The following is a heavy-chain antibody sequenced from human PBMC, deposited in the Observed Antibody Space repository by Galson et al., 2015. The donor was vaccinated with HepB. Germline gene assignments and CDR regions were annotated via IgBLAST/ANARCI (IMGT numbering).Heavy chain of an antibody. D-gene: IGHD2-2*02. J-gene: IGHJ3*02. CDR1: GYTFTSYG. CDR2: ISAYNGNT. Sequence: SVKVSCKASGYTFTSYGISWVRQAPGQGLEWMGWISAYNGNTNYAQKLQGRVTMTTDTSTSTAYMELRSLRSDDTAVYYCARDSSRGYCSSTSCYTDDAFDIWGQGTMVTVSS. CDR3: ARDSSRGYCSSTSCYTDDAFDI. V-gene: IGHV1-18*04.